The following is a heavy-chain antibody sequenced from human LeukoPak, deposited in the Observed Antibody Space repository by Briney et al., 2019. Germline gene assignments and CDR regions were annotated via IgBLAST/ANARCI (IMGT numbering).Heavy chain of an antibody. CDR2: INKDGSDK. V-gene: IGHV3-7*01. CDR1: GFTFSDFW. J-gene: IGHJ4*02. CDR3: ARNQHWSRDI. Sequence: GGSLRLSCAASGFTFSDFWVEWFRQAPGKGLEWVANINKDGSDKYYMDSVTGRFSISRDNAKNSLSLQMNSLRVDDTAVYYCARNQHWSRDICGQGILVTVSS. D-gene: IGHD2-8*02.